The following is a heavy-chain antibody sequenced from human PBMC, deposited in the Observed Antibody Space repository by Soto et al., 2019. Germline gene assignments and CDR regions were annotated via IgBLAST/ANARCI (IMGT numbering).Heavy chain of an antibody. V-gene: IGHV1-69*13. Sequence: GASVKVSCKASGGTFSSYAISWVRQAPGQGLEWMGGIIPIFGTANYAQKFQGRVTITADESTSTAYMELSSLRSEDTAVYYCARATYYYDSSGYYYEGARDYRGQGTLVTVSS. CDR3: ARATYYYDSSGYYYEGARDY. D-gene: IGHD3-22*01. CDR2: IIPIFGTA. CDR1: GGTFSSYA. J-gene: IGHJ4*02.